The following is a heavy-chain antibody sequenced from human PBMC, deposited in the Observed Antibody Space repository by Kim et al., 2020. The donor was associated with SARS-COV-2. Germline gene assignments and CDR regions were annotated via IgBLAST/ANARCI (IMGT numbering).Heavy chain of an antibody. D-gene: IGHD3-16*01. CDR2: ITKSSTTI. Sequence: GSLRLSCATSGFTFSAYDMNWVRRAPGKGLEWLSFITKSSTTIYYADSVKGRFTISRDNAKNSLYLQMNSLRDEDTALYYCVRDRMGGAFDIWGQGTMV. CDR3: VRDRMGGAFDI. V-gene: IGHV3-48*02. J-gene: IGHJ3*02. CDR1: GFTFSAYD.